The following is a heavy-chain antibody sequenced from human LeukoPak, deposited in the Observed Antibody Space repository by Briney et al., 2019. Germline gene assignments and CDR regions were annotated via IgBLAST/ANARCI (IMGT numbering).Heavy chain of an antibody. CDR3: ARTYYYGSGSYYSDHYYYYGMDV. V-gene: IGHV5-51*01. D-gene: IGHD3-10*01. J-gene: IGHJ6*02. CDR1: GYSFTSYW. Sequence: GESLKISCKGSGYSFTSYWIGWVRQMPGKGLEWMGVIYPGDSDTRYSPSFQGQVTISADKSISTAYLQWSSLKASDTAMYYCARTYYYGSGSYYSDHYYYYGMDVWGQGTTVTVSS. CDR2: IYPGDSDT.